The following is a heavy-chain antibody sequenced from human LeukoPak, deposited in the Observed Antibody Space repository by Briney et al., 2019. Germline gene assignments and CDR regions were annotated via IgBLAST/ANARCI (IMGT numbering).Heavy chain of an antibody. CDR2: IKHDGSEE. D-gene: IGHD3-22*01. CDR3: ARDRIEVTYCYDSSGYSDY. CDR1: GFTFSSYW. J-gene: IGHJ4*02. Sequence: GGSLRLTCAASGFTFSSYWMSWVRQAPGKGLEWVANIKHDGSEEYYVDSVKGRFTISRHNAKNSLYLQMSSLRAEDTAMYYCARDRIEVTYCYDSSGYSDYWGQGTLVTVSS. V-gene: IGHV3-7*01.